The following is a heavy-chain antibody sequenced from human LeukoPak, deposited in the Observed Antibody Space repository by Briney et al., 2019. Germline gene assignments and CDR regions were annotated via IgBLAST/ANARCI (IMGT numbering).Heavy chain of an antibody. D-gene: IGHD6-13*01. CDR3: ARRPDGAAAGHFDY. V-gene: IGHV1-18*01. Sequence: ASVKVSCKASGYTFTSYGISWVRQAPGQGLEWMGWISAYNGNTNYAQKLQGRVTMTTDTSTSTAYMELRGLRSEDTAVYYCARRPDGAAAGHFDYWGQGTLVTVSS. CDR2: ISAYNGNT. J-gene: IGHJ4*02. CDR1: GYTFTSYG.